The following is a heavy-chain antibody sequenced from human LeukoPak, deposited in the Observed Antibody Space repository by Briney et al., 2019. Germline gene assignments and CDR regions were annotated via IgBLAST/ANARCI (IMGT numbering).Heavy chain of an antibody. CDR1: GFTFSSYA. CDR3: ARASYGYGNNWFDP. J-gene: IGHJ5*02. CDR2: ITSNGGST. V-gene: IGHV3-64*01. D-gene: IGHD5-18*01. Sequence: PGGSLRLTCAASGFTFSSYAMHWVRQAPGKGLEHVSAITSNGGSTYYANSVKGRFTISRDNSKNTVYLQMGSLRAEDMAVYYCARASYGYGNNWFDPWGQGTLVTVSS.